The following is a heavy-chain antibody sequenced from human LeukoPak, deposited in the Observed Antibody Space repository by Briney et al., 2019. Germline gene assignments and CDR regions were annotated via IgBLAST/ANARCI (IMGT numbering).Heavy chain of an antibody. CDR1: GFTVSSNY. D-gene: IGHD6-13*01. Sequence: GGSLRLSCAASGFTVSSNYMSWVRQAPGKGLEWVSVIYSGGSTYYADSVKGRFTISRDNSKNTLYLQMNSLRAEDTAVYYCARGYLIRGSSSWFVGSFDAFDIWGQGTMVTVSS. V-gene: IGHV3-66*01. CDR2: IYSGGST. CDR3: ARGYLIRGSSSWFVGSFDAFDI. J-gene: IGHJ3*02.